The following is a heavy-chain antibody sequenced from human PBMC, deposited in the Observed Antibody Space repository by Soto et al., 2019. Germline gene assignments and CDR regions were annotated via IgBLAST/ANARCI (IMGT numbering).Heavy chain of an antibody. Sequence: GASVKVSCKASGGTFSSYAISWVRQAPGQGLEWMGGIIPIFGTANYAQKFQGGVTITADESTSTAYMELSSLRSEDTAVYYCARPISPYSSSWHSFEYFQHWGQGTLVTVSS. CDR3: ARPISPYSSSWHSFEYFQH. J-gene: IGHJ1*01. CDR1: GGTFSSYA. D-gene: IGHD6-13*01. CDR2: IIPIFGTA. V-gene: IGHV1-69*13.